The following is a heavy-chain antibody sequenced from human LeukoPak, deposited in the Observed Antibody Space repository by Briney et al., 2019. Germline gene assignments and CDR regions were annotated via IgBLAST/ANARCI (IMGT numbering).Heavy chain of an antibody. J-gene: IGHJ3*02. Sequence: PGRSLRLSCAASGFTFSNSGIHWVRQAPGKGLEWVGVISNDGSNKWYADSVKGHFTISRDNSKNTLYLQMNSLRAEDTAVYYCAKDGEGGSYYFDAFDIWGQGTMVTVSS. CDR2: ISNDGSNK. V-gene: IGHV3-30*18. CDR1: GFTFSNSG. CDR3: AKDGEGGSYYFDAFDI. D-gene: IGHD1-26*01.